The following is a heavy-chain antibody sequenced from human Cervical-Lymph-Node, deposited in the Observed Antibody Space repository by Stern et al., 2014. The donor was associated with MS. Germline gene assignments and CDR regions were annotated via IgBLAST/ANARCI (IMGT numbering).Heavy chain of an antibody. Sequence: EVQLVESGGGLVKPGESLRLSCVASGFSFSNAWMSWVRQAPGKEPEWVGRIKPKTEGGTTDYAAPVRGRFTVSRDDSQNTLYLQMNSLKTEDTAVYYCTTESWNFLLGTHLYYFDCWGQGTLVTVSA. J-gene: IGHJ4*02. CDR1: GFSFSNAW. CDR3: TTESWNFLLGTHLYYFDC. D-gene: IGHD1-1*01. V-gene: IGHV3-15*01. CDR2: IKPKTEGGTT.